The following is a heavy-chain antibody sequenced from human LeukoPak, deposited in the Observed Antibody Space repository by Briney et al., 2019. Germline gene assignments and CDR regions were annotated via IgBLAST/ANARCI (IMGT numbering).Heavy chain of an antibody. D-gene: IGHD6-13*01. Sequence: SETLCLTCAVSGGSISSYYWSWIRQPAGKGLEWVGRIYTSGSTNYNPSLKSRVTMSVDTSKNQFSLKLSSVTAADTAVYYCASGSDNTLSSSWYVWLCWGQGTLVTVPS. CDR1: GGSISSYY. J-gene: IGHJ4*02. CDR2: IYTSGST. V-gene: IGHV4-4*07. CDR3: ASGSDNTLSSSWYVWLC.